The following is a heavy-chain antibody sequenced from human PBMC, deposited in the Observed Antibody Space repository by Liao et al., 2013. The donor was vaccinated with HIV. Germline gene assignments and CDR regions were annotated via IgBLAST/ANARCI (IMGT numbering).Heavy chain of an antibody. CDR1: GGSISSGSYY. CDR3: ASYSQTLPRNAFDI. Sequence: QVQLQESGPGLVKPSQTLSLTCTVSGGSISSGSYYWSWIRQPAGKGLEWIGRIYTSGSTNYNPSLKSRVTISVDTSNNQFSLKLSSVTAADTAVYYCASYSQTLPRNAFDIWGQGTMVTVSS. D-gene: IGHD2-15*01. V-gene: IGHV4-61*02. CDR2: IYTSGST. J-gene: IGHJ3*02.